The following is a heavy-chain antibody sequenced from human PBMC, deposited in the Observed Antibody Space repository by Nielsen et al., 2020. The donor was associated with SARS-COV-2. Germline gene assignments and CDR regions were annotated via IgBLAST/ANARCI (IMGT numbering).Heavy chain of an antibody. Sequence: ASVKVSCKASGYTVRNYGISWVRQAPGQGLEWMGWISFWSGKTNYPQKFQDRVTMTTDTSTGTAFLELRSLRSDDTAVYYCARVRRHVWHFDYWGRGTLVTVSS. CDR3: ARVRRHVWHFDY. CDR2: ISFWSGKT. J-gene: IGHJ4*02. V-gene: IGHV1-18*04. CDR1: GYTVRNYG.